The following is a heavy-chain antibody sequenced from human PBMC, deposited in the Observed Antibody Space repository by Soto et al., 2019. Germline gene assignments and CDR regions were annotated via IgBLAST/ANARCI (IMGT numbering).Heavy chain of an antibody. CDR2: IFSNDEK. V-gene: IGHV2-26*01. CDR3: ARMQGRWLDPYYYYGMDV. D-gene: IGHD6-19*01. J-gene: IGHJ6*02. Sequence: QVTLKESGPVLVKPTEPLTLTCTVSGFSLSNARMGVSWIRQPPGKALEWLAHIFSNDEKSYSTSLKSRLTISKDTAKSQVVLTMTNMDPVDTATYYCARMQGRWLDPYYYYGMDVWGQGTTVTVSS. CDR1: GFSLSNARMG.